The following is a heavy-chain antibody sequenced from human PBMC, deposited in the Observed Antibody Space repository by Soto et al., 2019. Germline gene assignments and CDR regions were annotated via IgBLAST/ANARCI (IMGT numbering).Heavy chain of an antibody. Sequence: GGSLRLSCAASGFTFSSDWMSWVRQAPGKGLEWVATIKQDGSEKYYVDSVKGRFTISRDNSKNTLYLQMNSLREDDTALYYCARSRSGAVADSFDFWGQGTLVTVSS. J-gene: IGHJ4*02. CDR3: ARSRSGAVADSFDF. CDR2: IKQDGSEK. CDR1: GFTFSSDW. D-gene: IGHD3-10*01. V-gene: IGHV3-7*01.